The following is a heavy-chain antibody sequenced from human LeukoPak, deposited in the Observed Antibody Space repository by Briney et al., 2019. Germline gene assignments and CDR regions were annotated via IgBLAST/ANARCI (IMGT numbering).Heavy chain of an antibody. J-gene: IGHJ4*02. V-gene: IGHV1-2*02. CDR2: INPNSGGT. D-gene: IGHD3-22*01. CDR3: ARGNSITMIVAGTDY. Sequence: ASVKVSCKASGYTFTGCYMHWVRQAPGQGLEWMGWINPNSGGTNYAQKFQGGVTMTRDTSISTAYMELSRLRSDDTAVYYCARGNSITMIVAGTDYWGQGTLVTVSS. CDR1: GYTFTGCY.